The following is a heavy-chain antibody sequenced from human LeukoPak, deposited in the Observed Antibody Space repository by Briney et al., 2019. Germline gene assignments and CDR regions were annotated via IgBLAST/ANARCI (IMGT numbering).Heavy chain of an antibody. V-gene: IGHV3-21*01. CDR2: ISSSSSYI. CDR3: AREGKNYYDSSGYSSDY. D-gene: IGHD3-22*01. J-gene: IGHJ4*02. Sequence: GGSLRLSCAASGFTFRSYSMNWVPQAPGKGLEWVSSISSSSSYIYYADSVKGRFTISRDNAKNSLYLQMNSLRAEDTAVYYCAREGKNYYDSSGYSSDYWGQGTLVTVSS. CDR1: GFTFRSYS.